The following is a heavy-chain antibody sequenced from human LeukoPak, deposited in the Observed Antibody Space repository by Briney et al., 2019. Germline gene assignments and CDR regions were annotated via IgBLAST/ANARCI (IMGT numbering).Heavy chain of an antibody. CDR2: IYYSGST. CDR1: GGSISSYY. V-gene: IGHV4-59*01. J-gene: IGHJ4*02. CDR3: AREPPAPGASSSGYLDY. D-gene: IGHD3-22*01. Sequence: PSETLSLTCTVAGGSISSYYWSWIRQPPGKGLEWIGYIYYSGSTNYNPSLKSRVTISVDTSKNQFSLKLSYVTAADTDVSYCAREPPAPGASSSGYLDYWGQGTLVTVSS.